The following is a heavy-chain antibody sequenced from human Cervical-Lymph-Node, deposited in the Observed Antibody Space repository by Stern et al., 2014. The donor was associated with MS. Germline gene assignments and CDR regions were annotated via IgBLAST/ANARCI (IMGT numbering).Heavy chain of an antibody. Sequence: QLQLQESGPGLVKPSETLSLTCTVSGGSISSYYWSWIRQPPGKGLEWIGYIYYSGSTNYNPSLKSRVTISEDTSKNQFSLKLSSVTAADTAVYYCARELGYYDSSYYYYGMDVWGQGTTVTVSS. J-gene: IGHJ6*02. CDR1: GGSISSYY. CDR3: ARELGYYDSSYYYYGMDV. V-gene: IGHV4-59*01. D-gene: IGHD3-22*01. CDR2: IYYSGST.